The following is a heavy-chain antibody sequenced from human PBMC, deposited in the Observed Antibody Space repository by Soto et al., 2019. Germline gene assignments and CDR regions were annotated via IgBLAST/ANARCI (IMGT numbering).Heavy chain of an antibody. CDR3: VGSSWYYFDY. D-gene: IGHD6-13*01. V-gene: IGHV2-70*01. J-gene: IGHJ4*02. Sequence: SGPTGEPTQTLTLTCTFSGFSLSTSGRCVSWIRQPPGKVLEWLALIDWDDDKYYSTSLKTRLTISKDTSKNQVVLTMTNMDPVDTATYYCVGSSWYYFDYWGQGALVTVSS. CDR2: IDWDDDK. CDR1: GFSLSTSGRC.